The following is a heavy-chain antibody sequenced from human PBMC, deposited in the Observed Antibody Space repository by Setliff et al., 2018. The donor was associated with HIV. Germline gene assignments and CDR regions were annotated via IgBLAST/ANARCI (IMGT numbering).Heavy chain of an antibody. CDR2: ISMSGGTI. J-gene: IGHJ6*03. D-gene: IGHD3-10*01. V-gene: IGHV3-11*04. CDR3: SGSYYPSRWSYHYMDV. Sequence: GGSLRLSCAASGFAFSKYWMHWVRQVPGKGLEWVSYISMSGGTIYYADSVKGRFTISRDNAKNSLYLQMNSLRAKDTAVYYCSGSYYPSRWSYHYMDVWGKGTTVTVSS. CDR1: GFAFSKYW.